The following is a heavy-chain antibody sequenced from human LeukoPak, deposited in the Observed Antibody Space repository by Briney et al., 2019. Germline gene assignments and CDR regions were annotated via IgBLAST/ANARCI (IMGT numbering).Heavy chain of an antibody. CDR3: VREDTPATANY. CDR1: GFNFANHA. V-gene: IGHV3-23*01. D-gene: IGHD2-21*02. Sequence: GGSLRLSCAASGFNFANHAMSWVRQTPGEGLEWVSAISGGGDITYYAGSVTGRFTISRDNSKDTLFLQMHSLRPGDTAVYYCVREDTPATANYWGQGTLVTISS. CDR2: ISGGGDIT. J-gene: IGHJ4*02.